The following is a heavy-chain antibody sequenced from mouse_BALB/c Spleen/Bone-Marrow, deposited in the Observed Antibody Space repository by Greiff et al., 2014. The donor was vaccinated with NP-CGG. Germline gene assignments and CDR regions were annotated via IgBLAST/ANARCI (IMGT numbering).Heavy chain of an antibody. D-gene: IGHD2-4*01. CDR1: GYSFTGYT. CDR2: INPYSGGS. Sequence: EVHLVESGPELVKPGASMKISCKASGYSFTGYTMNWVKQSHGKNLEWIGLINPYSGGSSYNQKFKGKATLTVDKSSSTAYMELLSLTSEDSAVYYCARDDYDGGFAYWGQGTLVTVSA. J-gene: IGHJ3*01. CDR3: ARDDYDGGFAY. V-gene: IGHV1-31*01.